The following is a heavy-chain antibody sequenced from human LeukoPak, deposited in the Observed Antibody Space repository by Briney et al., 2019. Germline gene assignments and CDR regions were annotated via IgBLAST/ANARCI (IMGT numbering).Heavy chain of an antibody. Sequence: ASVKVSCKASGYTFTTYYIQWVRQAPGQRLEWLGIINPTTGSTTYAQKFQGRVTMTRDMSTGTVYMEVSSLRSEDTAVYYCARDPGLTTDYYYMDVWGKGTTVTVSS. D-gene: IGHD1-1*01. CDR1: GYTFTTYY. J-gene: IGHJ6*03. CDR3: ARDPGLTTDYYYMDV. V-gene: IGHV1-46*01. CDR2: INPTTGST.